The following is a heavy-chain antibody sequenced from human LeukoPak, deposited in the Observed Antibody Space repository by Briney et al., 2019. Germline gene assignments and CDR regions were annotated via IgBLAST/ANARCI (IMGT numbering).Heavy chain of an antibody. CDR2: INPNSGGT. CDR1: GYTFTGYY. J-gene: IGHJ4*02. CDR3: ARADKTYYYDSSGSPGGDY. D-gene: IGHD3-22*01. V-gene: IGHV1-2*02. Sequence: ASVKVSCKASGYTFTGYYMHWVRQAPGQGLEWMGWINPNSGGTNYAQKFQGRVTMTRDTSISTAYMELSRLRSDDTAVYYCARADKTYYYDSSGSPGGDYWGQGTLVTVSS.